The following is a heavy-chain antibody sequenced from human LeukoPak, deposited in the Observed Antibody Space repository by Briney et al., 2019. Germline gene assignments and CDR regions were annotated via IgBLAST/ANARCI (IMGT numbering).Heavy chain of an antibody. J-gene: IGHJ6*03. D-gene: IGHD3-10*01. CDR2: INPNSGGT. Sequence: ASVKVSCKASGYTFTGYYMHWVRQAPGQGLEWMGWINPNSGGTNYAQKFQGRVTMTRDTSISTAYMELSSLRSEDTAVYYCATRSTMVRGVIYTYYYYYYMDVWGKGTTVTISS. CDR3: ATRSTMVRGVIYTYYYYYYMDV. V-gene: IGHV1-2*02. CDR1: GYTFTGYY.